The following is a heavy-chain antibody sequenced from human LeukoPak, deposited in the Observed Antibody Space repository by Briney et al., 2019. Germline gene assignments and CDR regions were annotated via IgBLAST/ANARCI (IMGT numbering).Heavy chain of an antibody. Sequence: GASVKVSCKASGYTFTGYYMHWVRQAPGQGLEWMGWINPNSGGTNYAQKFQGRVTMTRDTSISTAYMELSRLRSDDTAIYYCARDLYYYVSDWFDPWGQGTLVTVSS. CDR1: GYTFTGYY. V-gene: IGHV1-2*02. CDR3: ARDLYYYVSDWFDP. D-gene: IGHD3-22*01. J-gene: IGHJ5*02. CDR2: INPNSGGT.